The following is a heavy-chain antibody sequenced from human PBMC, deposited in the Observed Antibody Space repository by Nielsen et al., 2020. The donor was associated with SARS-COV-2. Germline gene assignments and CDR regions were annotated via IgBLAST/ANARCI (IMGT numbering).Heavy chain of an antibody. Sequence: GGSLRLSCAASGFSVRSHDMNWVRKAQGKGLQWVSLISSDGSTKSADSVKGRFTISRDNSRNTVYLQMNSLRPEDTAVYYCAREFALRDTAYFDYWGQGTLVTVSS. V-gene: IGHV3-53*01. CDR3: AREFALRDTAYFDY. CDR1: GFSVRSHD. CDR2: ISSDGST. J-gene: IGHJ4*02. D-gene: IGHD5-18*01.